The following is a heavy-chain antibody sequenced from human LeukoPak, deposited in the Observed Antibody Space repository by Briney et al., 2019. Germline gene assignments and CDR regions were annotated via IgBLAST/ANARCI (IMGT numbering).Heavy chain of an antibody. D-gene: IGHD3-22*01. J-gene: IGHJ1*01. CDR3: ARDYSDSSGYTGHFHY. V-gene: IGHV1-2*02. CDR2: IDPNSGGT. Sequence: GASVSVSCKASGYTFTGYYIHWVRQAPGQGREWMGWIDPNSGGTNYAQKFQGRVTMTRDTSISTAYMDLSRLRSDDSAVYSCARDYSDSSGYTGHFHYWGQGTPVTVSS. CDR1: GYTFTGYY.